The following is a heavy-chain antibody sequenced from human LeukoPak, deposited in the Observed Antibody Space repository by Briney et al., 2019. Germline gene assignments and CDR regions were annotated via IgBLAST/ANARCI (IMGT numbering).Heavy chain of an antibody. J-gene: IGHJ4*02. CDR2: IIPIFGTA. D-gene: IGHD4-17*01. CDR3: ARGYGDDYFDY. V-gene: IGHV1-69*13. CDR1: GGTFSSYA. Sequence: SVKVSCKASGGTFSSYAISWVRQAPGQGPEWMGGIIPIFGTANYAQKFQGRVTISADGSTSTAYMELSSLRSEDTAVYYCARGYGDDYFDYWGQGTLVTVSS.